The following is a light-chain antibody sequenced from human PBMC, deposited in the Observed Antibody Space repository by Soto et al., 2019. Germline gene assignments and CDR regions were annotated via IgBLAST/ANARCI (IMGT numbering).Light chain of an antibody. CDR1: QSVLYSSINKNY. J-gene: IGKJ1*01. CDR2: WAS. CDR3: QQYYTSPPT. V-gene: IGKV4-1*01. Sequence: DIVMTQSPDSLSVSLGERATINCKSSQSVLYSSINKNYLAWYQQKPGQPPNLLIYWASTRESGVPDRFSGSGSGTDFTLTISSLQAEDVAVYYCQQYYTSPPTFGQGTKVEIK.